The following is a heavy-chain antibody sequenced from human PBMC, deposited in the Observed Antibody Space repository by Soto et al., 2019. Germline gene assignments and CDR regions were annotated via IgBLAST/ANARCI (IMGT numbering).Heavy chain of an antibody. D-gene: IGHD3-10*01. CDR3: ARGRRFGELLPTTDY. CDR1: GGSISSYY. J-gene: IGHJ4*02. CDR2: IYYSGST. Sequence: SETLSLTCTVSGGSISSYYWSWIRQPPGKGLEWIGYIYYSGSTNYNPSLKSRVTISVDTSKNQFSLKLSSVTAADTAVYYCARGRRFGELLPTTDYWGQGTLVTVSS. V-gene: IGHV4-59*01.